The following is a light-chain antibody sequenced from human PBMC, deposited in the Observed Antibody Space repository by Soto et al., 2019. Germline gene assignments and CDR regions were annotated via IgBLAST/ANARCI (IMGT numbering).Light chain of an antibody. Sequence: EIVMTQSPATLSVSPGERATLSCRASQSIRTDLAGYQQKPGRAPRLLLSDASTRATDIPPRFSGSGSGTELTLTIRSLQSEDFAVYYCQHFNNWPPFFTFGPGTKVDI. CDR1: QSIRTD. J-gene: IGKJ3*01. CDR3: QHFNNWPPFFT. V-gene: IGKV3D-15*01. CDR2: DAS.